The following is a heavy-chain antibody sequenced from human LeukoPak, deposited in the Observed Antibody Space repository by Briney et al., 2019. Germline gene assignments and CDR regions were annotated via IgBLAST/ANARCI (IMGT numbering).Heavy chain of an antibody. D-gene: IGHD5-18*01. CDR2: IYPGDSDT. Sequence: GASLQISCKGSGYSFTSYWIGWVRPLPGKGLEWMGIIYPGDSDTRYSPSFQGQVTISADKSISTAYLQWSSLKASDTAMYYCARSGYPYGMDVWGQGTAVTVSS. CDR1: GYSFTSYW. CDR3: ARSGYPYGMDV. J-gene: IGHJ6*02. V-gene: IGHV5-51*01.